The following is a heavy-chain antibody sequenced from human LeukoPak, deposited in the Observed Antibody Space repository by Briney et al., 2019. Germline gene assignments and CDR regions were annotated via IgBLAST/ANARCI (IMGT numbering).Heavy chain of an antibody. D-gene: IGHD3-10*01. J-gene: IGHJ6*02. V-gene: IGHV3-33*06. CDR1: GFTFSSYG. Sequence: GGSLRLSCAASGFTFSSYGMHWVRRAPGKGLEWVAVIWYDGSNKYYADSVKGRFTISRDNSKNTLYLQMNSLRAEDTAVYYCAKDLGGSGSYHTYYGMDVWDQGTTVTVSS. CDR2: IWYDGSNK. CDR3: AKDLGGSGSYHTYYGMDV.